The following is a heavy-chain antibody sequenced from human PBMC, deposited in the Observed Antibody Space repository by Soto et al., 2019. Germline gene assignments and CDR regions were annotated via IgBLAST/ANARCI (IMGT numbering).Heavy chain of an antibody. J-gene: IGHJ3*02. Sequence: DVQLVESGGVVVQPGGSLRLSCAASGFTFDDYTMHWVRQAPGKGLEWVSLISWDGGSTYYADSVKGRFTISRDNSKNSLYLQMNSLRTEDTALYYCAKDARWYSSGWYGGDAFDIWGQGTMVTVSS. CDR3: AKDARWYSSGWYGGDAFDI. CDR1: GFTFDDYT. CDR2: ISWDGGST. D-gene: IGHD6-19*01. V-gene: IGHV3-43*01.